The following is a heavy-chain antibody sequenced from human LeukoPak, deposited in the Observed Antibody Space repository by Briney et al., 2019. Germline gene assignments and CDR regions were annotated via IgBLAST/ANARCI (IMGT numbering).Heavy chain of an antibody. V-gene: IGHV4-34*01. CDR1: GGSFSSYY. Sequence: SETLSLTCAVYGGSFSSYYWSWIRQPPGKGLKWIGEINHSGSTNYNPSLKSRVTISVDRSKNQFSLKLSSVTAADTAVYYCARGHGDPQEYYFDYWGQGTLVTVSS. CDR2: INHSGST. D-gene: IGHD4-17*01. J-gene: IGHJ4*02. CDR3: ARGHGDPQEYYFDY.